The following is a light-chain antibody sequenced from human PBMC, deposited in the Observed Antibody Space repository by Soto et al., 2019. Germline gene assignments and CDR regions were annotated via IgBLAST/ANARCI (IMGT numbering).Light chain of an antibody. J-gene: IGLJ2*01. CDR2: SNN. CDR1: SSNIGSNT. Sequence: QSVLTQPPSASGTPGQRVTISCSGSSSNIGSNTVNWYQQLPGTAPKLIIHSNNQRPSGVPDRFSGSKSGTSASLAISGLQSEDEADYYCAAWDDSLNGVVFGGGTKVTVL. CDR3: AAWDDSLNGVV. V-gene: IGLV1-44*01.